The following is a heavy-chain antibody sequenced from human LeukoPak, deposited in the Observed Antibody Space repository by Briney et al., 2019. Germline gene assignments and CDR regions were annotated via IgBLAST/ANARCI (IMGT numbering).Heavy chain of an antibody. V-gene: IGHV1-69*05. CDR1: GGTFSSYA. J-gene: IGHJ4*02. CDR3: ARAAWALNYYDSSGYYSLDY. D-gene: IGHD3-22*01. Sequence: ASVKVSCKASGGTFSSYAINWVRQAPGQGLEWMGGIIPIFGTANYAQKFQGRVTITTDESTSTAYMELSSLRSEDTAVYYCARAAWALNYYDSSGYYSLDYWGQGTLVTVSS. CDR2: IIPIFGTA.